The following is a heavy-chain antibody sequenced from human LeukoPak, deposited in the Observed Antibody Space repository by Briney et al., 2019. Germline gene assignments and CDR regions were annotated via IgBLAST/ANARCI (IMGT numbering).Heavy chain of an antibody. J-gene: IGHJ4*02. CDR3: AASSGVTLGRF. Sequence: NTSQTLSLTCTVSGGSIGSGTRYYNWIRQHPGKGLEWIGYIYHTGITSYNPSLKSRVIMSVDTSINQVSLKLSSLTAADTAVYYCAASSGVTLGRFWGQGTLVSVSS. D-gene: IGHD3-16*01. V-gene: IGHV4-31*03. CDR1: GGSIGSGTRY. CDR2: IYHTGIT.